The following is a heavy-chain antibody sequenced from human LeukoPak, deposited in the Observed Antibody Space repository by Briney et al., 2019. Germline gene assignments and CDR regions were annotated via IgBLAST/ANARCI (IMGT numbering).Heavy chain of an antibody. J-gene: IGHJ5*02. CDR2: NYYSGSA. V-gene: IGHV4-59*01. Sequence: KASETLSLTCTVSGGSISSYYWSWIRQPPGKGLEWIGYNYYSGSANYNPSLKSRVTISVDTSKNQFSLKLSSVTAADTAVYYCARGGDVLDPWGQGTLVTVSS. CDR3: ARGGDVLDP. D-gene: IGHD7-27*01. CDR1: GGSISSYY.